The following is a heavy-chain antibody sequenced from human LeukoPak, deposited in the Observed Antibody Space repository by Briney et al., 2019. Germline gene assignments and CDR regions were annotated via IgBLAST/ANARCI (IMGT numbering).Heavy chain of an antibody. Sequence: GRSLRLSCAASGFTFDDYAMHWVRQAPGKGLEWVSGISWNSGSIGYADSVKGRFTISRDNAKNSLYLQMNSLRAEDTALYYCAKVERPAAMRGSFDYWGQGTLVTVSS. D-gene: IGHD2-2*01. CDR2: ISWNSGSI. V-gene: IGHV3-9*01. CDR3: AKVERPAAMRGSFDY. J-gene: IGHJ4*02. CDR1: GFTFDDYA.